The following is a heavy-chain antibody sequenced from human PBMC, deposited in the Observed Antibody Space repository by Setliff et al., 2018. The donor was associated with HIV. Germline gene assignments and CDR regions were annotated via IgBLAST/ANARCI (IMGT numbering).Heavy chain of an antibody. J-gene: IGHJ4*02. V-gene: IGHV4-59*01. D-gene: IGHD1-1*01. CDR3: ARAPPAWQLPVSFVY. Sequence: SVTLSLTCSVSGDSITNYYWNWSRQLPGKELECVGHIHYSGSPNYNPSLKSRVTILIDTSKNEFSLKLRSVTAADTAVHYCARAPPAWQLPVSFVYWAQGTLVTASS. CDR1: GDSITNYY. CDR2: IHYSGSP.